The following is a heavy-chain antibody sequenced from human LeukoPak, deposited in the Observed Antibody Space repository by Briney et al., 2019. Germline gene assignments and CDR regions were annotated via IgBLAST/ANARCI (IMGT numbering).Heavy chain of an antibody. CDR2: INPSGGST. J-gene: IGHJ4*02. D-gene: IGHD1-26*01. Sequence: ASVKVSCKASGYTFTSYYMHWVRQAPGQGLEWMGIINPSGGSTSYAQKFQGGVTMTRDMSTSTVYMELSSLRSEDTAVYYCARDGAVGATFDYWGQGTLVTVSS. CDR3: ARDGAVGATFDY. CDR1: GYTFTSYY. V-gene: IGHV1-46*01.